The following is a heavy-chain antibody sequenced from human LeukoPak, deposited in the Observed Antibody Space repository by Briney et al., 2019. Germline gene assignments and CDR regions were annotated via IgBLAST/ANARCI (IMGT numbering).Heavy chain of an antibody. CDR1: GFTFSRYW. D-gene: IGHD3-22*01. J-gene: IGHJ4*02. V-gene: IGHV3-7*01. CDR2: IKKDGSEK. Sequence: GGSLRLSCAASGFTFSRYWMSWVRQAPGKGLEWVANIKKDGSEKYYVDSVKGRFTISRDNAKNSLYLQMNSLRDEDTAVYYCARDSLQSFNYYDSSGYNYWGQGTLVTVSS. CDR3: ARDSLQSFNYYDSSGYNY.